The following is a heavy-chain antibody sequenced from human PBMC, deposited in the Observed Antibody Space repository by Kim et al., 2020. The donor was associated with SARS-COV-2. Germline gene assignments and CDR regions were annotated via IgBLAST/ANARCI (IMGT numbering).Heavy chain of an antibody. Sequence: KFQGRVTMTRNTSLSTAYMELSSLRSEDTAVYYCARGRTLGRNYYYGMDVWGQGTTVTVSS. D-gene: IGHD3-3*02. V-gene: IGHV1-8*01. J-gene: IGHJ6*02. CDR3: ARGRTLGRNYYYGMDV.